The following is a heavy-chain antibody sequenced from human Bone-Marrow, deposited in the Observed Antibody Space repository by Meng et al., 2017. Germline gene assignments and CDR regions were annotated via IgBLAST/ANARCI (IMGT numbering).Heavy chain of an antibody. V-gene: IGHV3-30*07. Sequence: LSLTCAASGFTFSSYEMNWVRQAPGKGLEWVAVISYDGSNKYYADSVKGRFTISRDNAKNSLYLQMNSLRAEDTAVYYCARAWYFDLWGRGTLVTVSS. CDR2: ISYDGSNK. J-gene: IGHJ2*01. CDR1: GFTFSSYE. CDR3: ARAWYFDL.